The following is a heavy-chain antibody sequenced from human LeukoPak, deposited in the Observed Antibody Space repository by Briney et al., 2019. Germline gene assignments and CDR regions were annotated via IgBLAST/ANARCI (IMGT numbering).Heavy chain of an antibody. CDR2: IIPIFGTA. Sequence: ASVKVSCKASGGTFSSYAISWVRQAPGQGLEWMGGIIPIFGTANYAQKFQGRVTITTDESTSTAYMELSSLRSEDTAVYYCARDYCTNGVCYAGALDYWGQGTLVTVSS. J-gene: IGHJ4*02. CDR3: ARDYCTNGVCYAGALDY. D-gene: IGHD2-8*01. CDR1: GGTFSSYA. V-gene: IGHV1-69*05.